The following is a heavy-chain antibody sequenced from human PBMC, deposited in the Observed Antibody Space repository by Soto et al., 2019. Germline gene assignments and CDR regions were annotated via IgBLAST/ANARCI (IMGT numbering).Heavy chain of an antibody. CDR1: GYTFTSYY. D-gene: IGHD2-21*01. V-gene: IGHV1-46*03. Sequence: ASVKVSCKASGYTFTSYYMNWVRQAPGQGLEWLGIINPSGGYTTYAQRFLGRVTMTSDTSTSTVHTELGSLTSEDTAVYYCARGEGIVVERAPYAHWGQGTLVTVSS. J-gene: IGHJ4*02. CDR2: INPSGGYT. CDR3: ARGEGIVVERAPYAH.